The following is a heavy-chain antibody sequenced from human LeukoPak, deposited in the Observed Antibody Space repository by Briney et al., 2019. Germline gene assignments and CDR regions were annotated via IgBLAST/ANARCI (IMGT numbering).Heavy chain of an antibody. V-gene: IGHV4-39*01. CDR2: IHYTGNT. Sequence: SETLSLTCTVDSISTNGYYWGWIRQPPGKGLEWIGSIHYTGNTYYNPSLESRVTVSVDTSKNQFSLKPSSVTAADTAVYYCARVSTVILFYFDYWGQGTLVTASS. CDR1: SISTNGYY. D-gene: IGHD4-17*01. CDR3: ARVSTVILFYFDY. J-gene: IGHJ4*02.